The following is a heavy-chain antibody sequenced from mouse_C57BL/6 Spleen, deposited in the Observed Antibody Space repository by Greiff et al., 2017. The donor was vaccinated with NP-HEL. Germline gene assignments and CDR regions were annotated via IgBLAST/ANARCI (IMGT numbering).Heavy chain of an antibody. V-gene: IGHV1-26*01. D-gene: IGHD1-1*01. CDR2: INPNNGGT. Sequence: EVQLQQSGPELVKPGASVKISCKASGYTFTDYYMNWVKQSHGKSLEWIGDINPNNGGTSYNQKFKGKATLTVDKSSSTAYMELRSLTSEDSAVYYCARWNYYGSPYYAMDYWGQGTSGTVSS. CDR1: GYTFTDYY. CDR3: ARWNYYGSPYYAMDY. J-gene: IGHJ4*01.